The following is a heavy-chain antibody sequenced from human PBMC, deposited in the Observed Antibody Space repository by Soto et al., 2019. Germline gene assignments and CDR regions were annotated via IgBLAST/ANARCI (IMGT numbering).Heavy chain of an antibody. CDR3: ARNMYSGGPYGMDV. CDR2: IYYSGST. Sequence: PSETLSLTCTVSGGSICSGGYYWSWIRQHPGKGLEWIGYIYYSGSTYYNPSLKSRVTISVDTSKNQFSLKLSSVTAADTAVYYCARNMYSGGPYGMDVWGQGTTVTVSS. D-gene: IGHD6-19*01. V-gene: IGHV4-31*03. J-gene: IGHJ6*02. CDR1: GGSICSGGYY.